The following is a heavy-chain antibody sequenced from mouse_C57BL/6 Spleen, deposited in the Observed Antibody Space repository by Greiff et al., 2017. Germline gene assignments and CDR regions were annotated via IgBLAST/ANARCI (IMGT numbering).Heavy chain of an antibody. V-gene: IGHV1-76*01. J-gene: IGHJ3*01. D-gene: IGHD2-4*01. CDR1: GYTFTDYY. CDR3: ARNPYDYDDGAWFAY. Sequence: QVQLQQSGAELVRPGASVKLSCKASGYTFTDYYINWVKQRPGQGLEWIARIYPGSGNTYYNEKFKGKATLTAEKSSSTAYMQLSSLTSEDSAVYFCARNPYDYDDGAWFAYWGQGTLVTVSA. CDR2: IYPGSGNT.